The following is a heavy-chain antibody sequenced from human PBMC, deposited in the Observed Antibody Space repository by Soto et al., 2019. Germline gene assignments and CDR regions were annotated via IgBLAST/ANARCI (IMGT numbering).Heavy chain of an antibody. CDR2: IYYSGST. Sequence: ASETLSLTCTVSGGSISRSSYYWAWVRQPPGKGLEWIGSIYYSGSTYYNPSLRSRVTISIDTSKNQFSLKLSSVTAADTAVFYCARAYDYYDNSGYYYFDYWGQGTLVTVSS. J-gene: IGHJ4*02. CDR3: ARAYDYYDNSGYYYFDY. CDR1: GGSISRSSYY. D-gene: IGHD3-22*01. V-gene: IGHV4-39*01.